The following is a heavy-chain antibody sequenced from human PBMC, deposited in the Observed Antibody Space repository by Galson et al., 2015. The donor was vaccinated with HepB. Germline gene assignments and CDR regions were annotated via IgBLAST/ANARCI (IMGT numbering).Heavy chain of an antibody. D-gene: IGHD2/OR15-2a*01. Sequence: CAISGDSVSSDSAAWNWIRQSPSRGLEWLGRTYHRSRWHYDYAVSVQSRIIINSDTSKNQFSLQLKSVTPEDTAVYYCARDGYLGLLYYFDYWSQGTLVTVSS. CDR1: GDSVSSDSAA. CDR2: TYHRSRWHY. J-gene: IGHJ4*02. V-gene: IGHV6-1*01. CDR3: ARDGYLGLLYYFDY.